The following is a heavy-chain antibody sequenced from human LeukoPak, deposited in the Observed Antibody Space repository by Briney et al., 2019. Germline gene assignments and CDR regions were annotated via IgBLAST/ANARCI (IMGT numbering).Heavy chain of an antibody. Sequence: PGRSLRLSCAASGFTFSSYAMHWVRQAPGKGLEWVAVIWYDGSNKYYADSVKGRFTISRDNSKNTLYLQMNSLRAEDTAVYYCARDPGREFDYWGQGTLVTVSS. V-gene: IGHV3-33*08. J-gene: IGHJ4*02. CDR1: GFTFSSYA. CDR2: IWYDGSNK. CDR3: ARDPGREFDY. D-gene: IGHD1-26*01.